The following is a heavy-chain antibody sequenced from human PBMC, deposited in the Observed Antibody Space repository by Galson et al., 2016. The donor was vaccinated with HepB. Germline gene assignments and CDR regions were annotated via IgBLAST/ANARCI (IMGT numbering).Heavy chain of an antibody. J-gene: IGHJ5*02. CDR1: GGSTTSSNYF. CDR3: ARHERLLSWFDP. CDR2: IYYVGNT. Sequence: ETLSLTCTVSGGSTTSSNYFWAWIRQPPGKGLEWIGSIYYVGNTYYNPSLKSRVIISIDTSNNRVSLKLRSVTAADTAVYYCARHERLLSWFDPWGQGSLVTVSS. V-gene: IGHV4-39*01. D-gene: IGHD5-12*01.